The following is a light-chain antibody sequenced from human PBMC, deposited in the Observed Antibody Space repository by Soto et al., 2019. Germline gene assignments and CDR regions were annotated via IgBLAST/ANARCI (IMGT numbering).Light chain of an antibody. CDR1: NSDVGSYNL. CDR3: CSYAGRSTYV. Sequence: QSVLTQPASVSGSPGQSITISCTGTNSDVGSYNLVSWYQQHPGKAPKLMIYEGSKRPSGVSNRFSGSKSGNTGSLTISGLQAEDEADYYCCSYAGRSTYVFGTGTKVTVL. V-gene: IGLV2-23*01. CDR2: EGS. J-gene: IGLJ1*01.